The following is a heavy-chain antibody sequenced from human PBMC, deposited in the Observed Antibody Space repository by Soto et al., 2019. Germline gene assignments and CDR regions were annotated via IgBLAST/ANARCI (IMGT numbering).Heavy chain of an antibody. CDR1: GGTFSSYA. CDR2: IIPISGTA. D-gene: IGHD2-2*01. V-gene: IGHV1-69*01. CDR3: ARSQGSSTSLEIYYYYYYGMDV. J-gene: IGHJ6*02. Sequence: QVQLVQSGAEVKKPGSSVKVSCKASGGTFSSYAISWVRQAPGQGLEWMGGIIPISGTANYAEKFQGRVTSTADEYTSTAYMELSSLRSEDTAVYYCARSQGSSTSLEIYYYYYYGMDVWGQGTTVTVS.